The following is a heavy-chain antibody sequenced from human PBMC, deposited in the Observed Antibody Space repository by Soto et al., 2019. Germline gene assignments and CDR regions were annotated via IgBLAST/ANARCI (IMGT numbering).Heavy chain of an antibody. V-gene: IGHV4-4*02. CDR1: SGSISTGNW. J-gene: IGHJ4*02. CDR2: IYYTGAT. D-gene: IGHD6-25*01. Sequence: QVELQESGPRLVKSSGTLSLTCEVSSGSISTGNWWGWVRQPPGKGLEWIGEIYYTGATNYNPSLKSRVTMTIDKSKDQFSLILTSATAADTVVYYCARVFSSGSGWMYYFDFWGQGILVSVSS. CDR3: ARVFSSGSGWMYYFDF.